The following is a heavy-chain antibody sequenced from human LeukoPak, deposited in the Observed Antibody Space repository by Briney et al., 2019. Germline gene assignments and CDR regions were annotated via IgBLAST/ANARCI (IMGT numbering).Heavy chain of an antibody. Sequence: GASVKVSCKASGYTFTSYDINWVRQATGQGLEWMGWMNPNSGNTGYAQKFRGRVTITRNTSTSTAYMELSSLRSEDTAVYYCATPQEGDAFDIWGQGTMVTVSS. V-gene: IGHV1-8*03. CDR3: ATPQEGDAFDI. CDR2: MNPNSGNT. J-gene: IGHJ3*02. CDR1: GYTFTSYD. D-gene: IGHD1-14*01.